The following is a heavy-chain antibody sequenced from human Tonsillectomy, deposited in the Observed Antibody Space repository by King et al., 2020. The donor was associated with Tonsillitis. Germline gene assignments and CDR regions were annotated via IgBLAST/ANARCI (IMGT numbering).Heavy chain of an antibody. CDR1: GFTFSASW. J-gene: IGHJ4*02. D-gene: IGHD2-21*01. Sequence: EVQLVESGGGLVQPGGNLRLSCAASGFTFSASWMTWVRQAPGKGLEWVATTKPDGSENWYVDSVKGRFTISRDNAKNSLFLQMNSLRAEDTAVYYCARDQGYSSFDYWGQGTLVTVSS. CDR3: ARDQGYSSFDY. V-gene: IGHV3-7*04. CDR2: TKPDGSEN.